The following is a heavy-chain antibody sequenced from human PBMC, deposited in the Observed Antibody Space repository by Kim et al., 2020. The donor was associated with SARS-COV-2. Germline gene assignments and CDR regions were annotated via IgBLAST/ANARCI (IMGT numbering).Heavy chain of an antibody. J-gene: IGHJ6*02. Sequence: SETLSLTCTVSGGSISPYYWSWIRQPPGKGLEWIGYIFFTGSTTYNPSLKTRLTMSVDTSTNQFSLRLISVTAADTAVYYCARHFSGDYYWDYYYYGMDVWGQGTTVTVSS. CDR1: GGSISPYY. CDR3: ARHFSGDYYWDYYYYGMDV. CDR2: IFFTGST. D-gene: IGHD1-26*01. V-gene: IGHV4-59*08.